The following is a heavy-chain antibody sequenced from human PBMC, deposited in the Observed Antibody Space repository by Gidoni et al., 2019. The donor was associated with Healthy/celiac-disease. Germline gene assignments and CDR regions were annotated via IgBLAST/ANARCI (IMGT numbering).Heavy chain of an antibody. CDR1: GFTFSSYG. D-gene: IGHD4-17*01. Sequence: QVQLVESGGGVVQPGRSLRLSCAASGFTFSSYGMHWVRQAPGKGLEWVAVISYDGSNKYYADSVKGRFTISRDNSKNTLYLQMNSLRAEDTAVYYCAKDFWRYGDYYSPFDYWGQGTLVTVSS. V-gene: IGHV3-30*18. J-gene: IGHJ4*02. CDR2: ISYDGSNK. CDR3: AKDFWRYGDYYSPFDY.